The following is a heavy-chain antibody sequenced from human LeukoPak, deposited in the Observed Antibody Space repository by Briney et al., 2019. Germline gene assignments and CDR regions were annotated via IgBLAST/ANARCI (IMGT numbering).Heavy chain of an antibody. J-gene: IGHJ4*02. CDR2: INPNRGTT. CDR3: ARTTGGYCTSTSCLFEY. Sequence: ASVKVSCRASVFTLTDYYIHWVRQAPGQGLEWMGWINPNRGTTNFAQKFQGRVTMTRAPSISTAYMELSRLRSDDTAVYYCARTTGGYCTSTSCLFEYWGQGALVTVSS. V-gene: IGHV1-2*02. D-gene: IGHD2-2*01. CDR1: VFTLTDYY.